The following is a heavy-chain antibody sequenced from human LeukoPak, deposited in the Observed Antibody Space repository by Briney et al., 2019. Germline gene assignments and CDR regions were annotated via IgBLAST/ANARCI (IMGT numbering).Heavy chain of an antibody. CDR3: AKRPRAVAEAYFDY. CDR1: GFTFSSYA. D-gene: IGHD6-19*01. CDR2: ISGSGIST. V-gene: IGHV3-23*01. Sequence: GVSLRLSCAASGFTFSSYAMSWVRQAPGKGLEWVSAISGSGISTYYADSVKGRFTISRDSSKNTLYLQMNSLRAEDTAVYYCAKRPRAVAEAYFDYWGQGTLVTVSS. J-gene: IGHJ4*02.